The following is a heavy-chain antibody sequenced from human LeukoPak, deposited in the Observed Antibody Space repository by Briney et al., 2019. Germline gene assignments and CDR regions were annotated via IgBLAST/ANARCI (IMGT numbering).Heavy chain of an antibody. D-gene: IGHD2-15*01. CDR1: SGSISTSNYY. V-gene: IGHV4-39*07. CDR3: ARGYCSGGSCYSYYYYNYMDV. J-gene: IGHJ6*03. CDR2: IFYSGST. Sequence: SETLSLTCTVSSGSISTSNYYWGWVRQPPGKALEWIGNIFYSGSTYYSPSLKSRVTISVDTSKNQFSLKLSSVTAADTAVYYCARGYCSGGSCYSYYYYNYMDVWGKGTTVTVSS.